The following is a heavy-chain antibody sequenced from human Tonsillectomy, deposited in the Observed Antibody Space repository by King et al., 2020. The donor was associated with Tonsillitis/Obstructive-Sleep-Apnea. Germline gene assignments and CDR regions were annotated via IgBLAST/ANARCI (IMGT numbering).Heavy chain of an antibody. CDR3: ARGHYDGSSGYDYVWAFDI. V-gene: IGHV3-30*04. CDR1: GFTFSSYA. Sequence: VQLVESGGGVVQPGRSLRLSCAASGFTFSSYAMHWVRQAPGKGLEWVAVISYDGSNKYYADSVKGRFTISRDNSKNTLYLQMNSLRAEDTAVYYCARGHYDGSSGYDYVWAFDIWRQGTMVTVSS. D-gene: IGHD3-22*01. CDR2: ISYDGSNK. J-gene: IGHJ3*02.